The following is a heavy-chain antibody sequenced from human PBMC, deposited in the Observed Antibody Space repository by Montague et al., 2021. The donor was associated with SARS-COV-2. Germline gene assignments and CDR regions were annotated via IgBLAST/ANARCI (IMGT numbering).Heavy chain of an antibody. CDR3: ARAQNRRYQLPYYSGMDV. D-gene: IGHD2-2*01. CDR2: IFTTGGT. V-gene: IGHV4-61*02. Sequence: TLSLTCSVSGVSISGDSYYWSWIRQPAGKGLEWIGRIFTTGGTYYSPSLGSRVTMLLDTSKNQFSLRLSSVTAADTAVYFCARAQNRRYQLPYYSGMDVWGQGTTVTVSS. J-gene: IGHJ6*02. CDR1: GVSISGDSYY.